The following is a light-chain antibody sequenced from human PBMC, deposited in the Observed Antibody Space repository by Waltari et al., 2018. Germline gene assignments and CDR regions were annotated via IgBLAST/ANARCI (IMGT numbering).Light chain of an antibody. V-gene: IGLV2-14*01. J-gene: IGLJ2*01. CDR3: SSQSSNDVVL. CDR2: DVS. Sequence: QSALTQPASVSGSPGQSVTIFCAGTSNDVGGYNSVSWYQEPPGQAPRVIIYDVSDRPSGVSERFSGPKSGNTASLTISGLQAEDEADYYCSSQSSNDVVLFGGGTKLTVL. CDR1: SNDVGGYNS.